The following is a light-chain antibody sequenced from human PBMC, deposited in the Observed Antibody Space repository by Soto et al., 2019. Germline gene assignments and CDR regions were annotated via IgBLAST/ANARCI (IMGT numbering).Light chain of an antibody. CDR1: QSVLYSSNNENY. Sequence: DIVMTQSPDSLAVSLGERATINCKSSQSVLYSSNNENYLAWYQQKPGQPPKLLIYWASTRESGVPDRFSGSGSGTDFTLTISSLQAEDVAVYYCQQYYSTPYTFGQGTKVEIK. V-gene: IGKV4-1*01. J-gene: IGKJ2*01. CDR3: QQYYSTPYT. CDR2: WAS.